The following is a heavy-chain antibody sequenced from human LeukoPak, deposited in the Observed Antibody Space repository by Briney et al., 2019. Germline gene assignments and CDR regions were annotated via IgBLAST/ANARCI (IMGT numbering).Heavy chain of an antibody. D-gene: IGHD3-3*01. CDR2: MRQDAKSE. CDR1: GFTFSDYW. V-gene: IGHV3-7*01. Sequence: GGSLRLSCVASGFTFSDYWMAWVRQAPGKGLEWVATMRQDAKSEYYVDSVKGRFTVSRDNAYNSFYLHMNSLRAEDTAVYYCAREHWSKYNDFWSGYATDWGQGALVTVPS. CDR3: AREHWSKYNDFWSGYATD. J-gene: IGHJ4*02.